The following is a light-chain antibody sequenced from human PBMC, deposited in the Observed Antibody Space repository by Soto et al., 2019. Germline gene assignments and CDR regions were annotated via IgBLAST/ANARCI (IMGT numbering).Light chain of an antibody. CDR2: GNS. J-gene: IGLJ2*01. V-gene: IGLV1-40*01. CDR1: SSNIGGGYN. Sequence: QSVLTQPPSVSGAPGQRVTISCTGSSSNIGGGYNVHWYQQLPGTAPKLLIYGNSNRPSGVPDRFSGSKSGTSASLAITGLHAEDEAEYYCQSYDSSLSGFVVFGGGTKLTVL. CDR3: QSYDSSLSGFVV.